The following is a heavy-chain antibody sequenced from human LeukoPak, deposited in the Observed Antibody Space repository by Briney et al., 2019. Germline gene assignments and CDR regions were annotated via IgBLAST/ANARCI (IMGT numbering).Heavy chain of an antibody. CDR3: AKDSHPWVRVPYFDY. CDR1: GFTFDDYA. J-gene: IGHJ4*02. Sequence: PGRSLRLSCAASGFTFDDYAMHWVRQAPGKGLEWVSGISWNSGSIGYADSVKGRFTIPRDNAKNSLYLQMNSLRAEDTALYYCAKDSHPWVRVPYFDYWGQGTLDTVSS. CDR2: ISWNSGSI. D-gene: IGHD3-10*01. V-gene: IGHV3-9*01.